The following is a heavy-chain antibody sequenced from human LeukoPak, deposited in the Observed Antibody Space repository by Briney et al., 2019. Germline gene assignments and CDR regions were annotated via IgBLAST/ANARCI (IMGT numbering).Heavy chain of an antibody. Sequence: GGSLRLSCAASGFTVSSNYMSWVRQAPGKGLEWVSVIYSGGSTYYADSVKGRFTISRDNSKDTLYLQMNSLRAEDTAVYYCARQIAYYYDSSGYYTTDYWGQGTLVTVSS. CDR3: ARQIAYYYDSSGYYTTDY. CDR1: GFTVSSNY. V-gene: IGHV3-66*04. CDR2: IYSGGST. J-gene: IGHJ4*02. D-gene: IGHD3-22*01.